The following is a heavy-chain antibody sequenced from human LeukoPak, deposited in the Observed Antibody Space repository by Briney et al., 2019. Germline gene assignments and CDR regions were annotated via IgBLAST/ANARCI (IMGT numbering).Heavy chain of an antibody. CDR1: GASIIATNSHY. CDR2: VSYSGST. Sequence: SETLSLTCTVSGASIIATNSHYWGWVRQPPGKGLEWIGSVSYSGSTYYNPSLKSRVIISVDTSKNQFSLKLSSVTAADTAVYYCASPGCYASGTYCHYFDYWGQGALVTVSS. V-gene: IGHV4-39*01. D-gene: IGHD3-10*01. J-gene: IGHJ4*02. CDR3: ASPGCYASGTYCHYFDY.